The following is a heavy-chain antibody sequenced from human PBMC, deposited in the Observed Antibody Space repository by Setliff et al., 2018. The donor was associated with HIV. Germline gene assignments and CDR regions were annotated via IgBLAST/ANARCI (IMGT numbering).Heavy chain of an antibody. Sequence: SETLSLTCAVSNYSISSGYYWGWIRQSPGKGLEWIGSMYHSGSTYSNPSLKSRVTMSIDTSKNQLSLKVTSVTAADTAIYYCARGRSCESDWCWLYYNYYYGMDVWAQGTAVTVSS. V-gene: IGHV4-38-2*01. CDR2: MYHSGST. J-gene: IGHJ6*02. CDR1: NYSISSGYY. CDR3: ARGRSCESDWCWLYYNYYYGMDV. D-gene: IGHD2-8*01.